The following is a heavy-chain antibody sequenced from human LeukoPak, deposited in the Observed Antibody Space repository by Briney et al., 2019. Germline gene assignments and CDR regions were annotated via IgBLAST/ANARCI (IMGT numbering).Heavy chain of an antibody. CDR1: GFTFSSYA. CDR2: ISGSGGST. J-gene: IGHJ1*01. CDR3: AKDRGSYYAEYFQH. Sequence: PGGSLRLSCAASGFTFSSYAMSWVRQAPGKGLEWVSAISGSGGSTYYADSVKGRFTISRDNSKNTLYLQMNSLRAEDRAVYYCAKDRGSYYAEYFQHWGQGTLVTVSS. D-gene: IGHD1-26*01. V-gene: IGHV3-23*01.